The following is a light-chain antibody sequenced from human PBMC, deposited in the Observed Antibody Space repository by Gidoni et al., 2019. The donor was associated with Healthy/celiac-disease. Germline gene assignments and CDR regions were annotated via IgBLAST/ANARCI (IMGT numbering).Light chain of an antibody. V-gene: IGKV1-39*01. CDR2: AAS. CDR3: QQSYXXXXT. CDR1: QSISSY. J-gene: IGKJ5*01. Sequence: IQMTQSPSSLSASVGDRVTITCRASQSISSYLPWYQQKPGKAPKLLIYAASSLQSGVPSRFSGXGXGTDFTLTISSLQPEDFATYYCQQSYXXXXTFGQGTRLEXX.